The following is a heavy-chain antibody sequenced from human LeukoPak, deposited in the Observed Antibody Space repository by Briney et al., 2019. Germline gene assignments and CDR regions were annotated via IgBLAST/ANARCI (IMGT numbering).Heavy chain of an antibody. D-gene: IGHD4-23*01. CDR3: ARDRNSSTREN. CDR1: GYTFTNYY. V-gene: IGHV1-46*01. CDR2: INPSGGST. Sequence: GASVKVSCEASGYTFTNYYIHWVRQAPGQGLEWMGIINPSGGSTTYAQEFRGRVTMTADTSTNIVYMELRSLRSDDTAVYYCARDRNSSTRENWGQGTLVTVSS. J-gene: IGHJ4*02.